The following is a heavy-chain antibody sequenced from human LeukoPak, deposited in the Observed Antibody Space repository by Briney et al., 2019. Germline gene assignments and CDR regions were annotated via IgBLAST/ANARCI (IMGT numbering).Heavy chain of an antibody. Sequence: PSETLSLTCTVSGGSISSYYWSWIRQPPGKGLEWIGYIYYSGSTNYNPSLKSRVTISVDTSKNQFSLKLSSVTAADTAVYYCARVLDSSGFYYRNEPFDIWGQGTMVTASS. J-gene: IGHJ3*02. CDR3: ARVLDSSGFYYRNEPFDI. V-gene: IGHV4-59*12. CDR2: IYYSGST. CDR1: GGSISSYY. D-gene: IGHD3-22*01.